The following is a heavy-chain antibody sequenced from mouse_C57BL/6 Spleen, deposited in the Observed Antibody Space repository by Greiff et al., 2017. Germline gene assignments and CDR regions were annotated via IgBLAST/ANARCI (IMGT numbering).Heavy chain of an antibody. CDR3: ARSIITTGGDYWYFDV. CDR1: GFTFSSYG. V-gene: IGHV5-6*01. Sequence: EVQVVESGGDLVKPGGSLKLSCAASGFTFSSYGMSWVRQTPDKRLEWVATISSGGSYTYYPDSVKGGFTISRDNAKNTLYLQMSSLKSEDTAMYYCARSIITTGGDYWYFDVWGTGTTVTVSS. D-gene: IGHD1-2*01. J-gene: IGHJ1*03. CDR2: ISSGGSYT.